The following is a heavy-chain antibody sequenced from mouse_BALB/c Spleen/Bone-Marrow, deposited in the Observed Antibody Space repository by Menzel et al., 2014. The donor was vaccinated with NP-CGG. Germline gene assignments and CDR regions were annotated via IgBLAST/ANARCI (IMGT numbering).Heavy chain of an antibody. Sequence: LQESGPELVRPGVQVKISCKGSGYTFNDYAIHWVKQSPAKSLEWIGVISTYSGNTKYNQKFKDKATMTVDKSSSTAYMELARLTSEDSAIYYCARRTTGYAMDYWGQVTSVTVPS. CDR1: GYTFNDYA. CDR2: ISTYSGNT. CDR3: ARRTTGYAMDY. J-gene: IGHJ4*01. V-gene: IGHV1-67*01.